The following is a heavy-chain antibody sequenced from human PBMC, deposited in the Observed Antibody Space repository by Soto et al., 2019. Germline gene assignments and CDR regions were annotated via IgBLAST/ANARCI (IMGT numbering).Heavy chain of an antibody. CDR1: GGSIDSTDYY. Sequence: KSPETLSLTCAVSGGSIDSTDYYRSWIRQPPGKGLDWIGYVYYSGTTNYTPFLKSRVTLALDNSKSKFSLKVNAVNSADTAVHYCERAVIAPRNYFDAASQGTAVTGAS. D-gene: IGHD4-4*01. J-gene: IGHJ5*02. CDR2: VYYSGTT. V-gene: IGHV4-61*08. CDR3: ERAVIAPRNYFDA.